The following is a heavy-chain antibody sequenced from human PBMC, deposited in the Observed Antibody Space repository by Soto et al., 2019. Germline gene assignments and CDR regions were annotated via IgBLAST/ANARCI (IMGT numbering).Heavy chain of an antibody. CDR1: GGTFSSYA. CDR2: IIPIFGTA. CDR3: ARDRGLGFLESRAWFDP. J-gene: IGHJ5*02. D-gene: IGHD3-3*01. Sequence: QVQLVQSGAEVKKPGSSVKVSCKASGGTFSSYAISWVRQAPGQGLEWMGGIIPIFGTANYAQRFQGRVTITAEESTSTVYMELSSMGSEDTAVYYCARDRGLGFLESRAWFDPWGQGTLVTVSS. V-gene: IGHV1-69*01.